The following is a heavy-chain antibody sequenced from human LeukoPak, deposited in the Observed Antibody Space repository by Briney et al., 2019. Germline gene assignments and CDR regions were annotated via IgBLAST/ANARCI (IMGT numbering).Heavy chain of an antibody. Sequence: GESLKISRKGSGYSFTSYWIGWVRQMPGKGLEWMGIIYPGDSDTRYSPSFQGQVTISADKSISTAYLQWSSLKASDTAMYYCARHYYYGSGSSHNWFDPWGQGTLVTVSS. CDR2: IYPGDSDT. CDR1: GYSFTSYW. V-gene: IGHV5-51*01. CDR3: ARHYYYGSGSSHNWFDP. D-gene: IGHD3-10*01. J-gene: IGHJ5*02.